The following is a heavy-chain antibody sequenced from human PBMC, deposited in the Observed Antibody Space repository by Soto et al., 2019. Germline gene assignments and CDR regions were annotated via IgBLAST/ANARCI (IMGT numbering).Heavy chain of an antibody. V-gene: IGHV3-30*18. D-gene: IGHD6-19*01. CDR2: ISYDGSNK. Sequence: QPGGSLRLSCAASGFTFSSYGMHWVRQAPGKGLEWVAVISYDGSNKYYADSVKGRFTISRDNSKNTLYLQMNSLRAEDTAVYYCAKLAVAGQIPPDFDYWGQGTLVTVSS. CDR3: AKLAVAGQIPPDFDY. CDR1: GFTFSSYG. J-gene: IGHJ4*02.